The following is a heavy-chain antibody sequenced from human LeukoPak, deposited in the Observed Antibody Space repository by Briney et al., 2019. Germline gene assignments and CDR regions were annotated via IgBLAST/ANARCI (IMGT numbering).Heavy chain of an antibody. CDR1: GGSISSYY. J-gene: IGHJ4*02. Sequence: KSSETLSLTCTVSGGSISSYYWSWIRQPPGKGLEWIGYIYYSGSTNYNPSLKSRVTISVDTSKNQFSLELSSVTAADTAVYYCARVGNYGDYDFLGFDYWGQGTLVTASS. D-gene: IGHD4-17*01. CDR2: IYYSGST. V-gene: IGHV4-59*01. CDR3: ARVGNYGDYDFLGFDY.